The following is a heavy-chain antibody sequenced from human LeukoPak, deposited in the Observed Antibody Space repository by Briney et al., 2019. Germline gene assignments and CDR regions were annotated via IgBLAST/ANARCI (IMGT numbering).Heavy chain of an antibody. J-gene: IGHJ3*01. D-gene: IGHD4-17*01. CDR3: ARMQHGNDDYGDGFDV. CDR2: IYYSGNT. CDR1: GGSMSPYY. Sequence: PSETLSLTCTVSGGSMSPYYWIWIRQPPGKGLEWIGYIYYSGNTRYNPSLKSRVTISVDTSQNHYFLNLSSVTAADTALYYCARMQHGNDDYGDGFDVWGQGTMVTVSS. V-gene: IGHV4-59*08.